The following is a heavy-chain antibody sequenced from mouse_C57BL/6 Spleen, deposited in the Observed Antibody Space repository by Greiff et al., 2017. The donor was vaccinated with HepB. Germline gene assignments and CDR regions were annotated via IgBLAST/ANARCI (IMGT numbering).Heavy chain of an antibody. Sequence: QVQLQQPGAELVKPGASVKMSCKASGYTFTSYWITWVKQRPGQGLEWIGDIYPGSGSTNYNEKFKSKATLTVDTSSSTAYMQLSSMTSEDSAVYYCARTYGSTSDGMDYWGQRTSVTVAS. V-gene: IGHV1-55*01. D-gene: IGHD1-1*01. CDR2: IYPGSGST. CDR1: GYTFTSYW. CDR3: ARTYGSTSDGMDY. J-gene: IGHJ4*01.